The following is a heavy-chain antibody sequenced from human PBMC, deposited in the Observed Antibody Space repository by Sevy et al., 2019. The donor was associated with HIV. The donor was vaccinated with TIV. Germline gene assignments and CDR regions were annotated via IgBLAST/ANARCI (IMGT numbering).Heavy chain of an antibody. D-gene: IGHD1-1*01. V-gene: IGHV3-49*04. Sequence: GGSLRLSCTTSGFTFGDYAMNWVRQAPGKGLEWVAFLKSKADGGTVDYAASVKVRFTISRDDSKSIAYLQMNDLTTEDTGVYYCTRWKGLQSIFDYWGQGALVTVSS. CDR3: TRWKGLQSIFDY. CDR1: GFTFGDYA. CDR2: LKSKADGGTV. J-gene: IGHJ4*02.